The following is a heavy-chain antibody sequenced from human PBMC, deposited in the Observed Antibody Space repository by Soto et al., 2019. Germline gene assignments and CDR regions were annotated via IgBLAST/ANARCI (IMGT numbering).Heavy chain of an antibody. CDR1: GYPISSGYY. V-gene: IGHV4-38-2*01. J-gene: IGHJ3*02. CDR3: ARMTTDAFDI. Sequence: SETLSLTCAVSGYPISSGYYWGWIRQPPGKGLEWIGSIYHSGSTYYNPSPKSRVTISVDTSKNQFSLKLSSVTAADTAVYYCARMTTDAFDIWGQGTMVTVSS. D-gene: IGHD4-17*01. CDR2: IYHSGST.